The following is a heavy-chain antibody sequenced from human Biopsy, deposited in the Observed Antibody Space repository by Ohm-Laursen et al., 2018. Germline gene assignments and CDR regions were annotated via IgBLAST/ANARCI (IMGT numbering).Heavy chain of an antibody. CDR3: AREWIDDSSDYYSYYFDY. CDR2: ISSSGNFM. V-gene: IGHV3-11*04. J-gene: IGHJ4*02. CDR1: GLIFSDYY. Sequence: LRLSCAASGLIFSDYYMSWIRQAPGKGLEWVSSISSSGNFMYYTDSVKGRFTISRDNAKNSLYLQMNSLRAEDTAVYYCAREWIDDSSDYYSYYFDYWGQGTLVTVSS. D-gene: IGHD3-22*01.